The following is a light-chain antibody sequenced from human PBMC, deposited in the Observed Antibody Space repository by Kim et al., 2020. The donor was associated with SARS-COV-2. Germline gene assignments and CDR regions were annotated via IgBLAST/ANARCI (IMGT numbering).Light chain of an antibody. CDR2: SLS. J-gene: IGLJ3*02. CDR1: TGAVTSGYY. Sequence: PGGTVTLPCAARTGAVTSGYYPNWFQQRPGQAPRALIYSLSNKHSWTPARFSGSLLGGKAALTLSGVQPEDEAEYYCLLYYGGSWVFGGGTQLTVL. V-gene: IGLV7-43*01. CDR3: LLYYGGSWV.